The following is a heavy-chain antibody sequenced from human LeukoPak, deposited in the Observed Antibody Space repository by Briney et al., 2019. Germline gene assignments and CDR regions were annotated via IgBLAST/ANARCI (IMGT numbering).Heavy chain of an antibody. CDR2: ISSSSYI. V-gene: IGHV3-21*04. J-gene: IGHJ4*02. Sequence: GGSLRLSCAASGFTFSSYSTNWVRQAPGKGLEWVSSISSSSYIYYADSVKGRFTISRDNSKNTLYLQMNSLRAEDTAVYYCARVWFGEFAYFDYWGQGTLVTVSS. CDR1: GFTFSSYS. D-gene: IGHD3-10*01. CDR3: ARVWFGEFAYFDY.